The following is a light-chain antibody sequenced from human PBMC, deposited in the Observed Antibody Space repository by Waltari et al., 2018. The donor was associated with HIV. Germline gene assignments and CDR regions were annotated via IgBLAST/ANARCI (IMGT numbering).Light chain of an antibody. J-gene: IGLJ2*01. CDR3: SSYTSSSTNVV. CDR1: SSDVGGYNY. Sequence: QSALPQPASVSGSPGQSITISCTGTSSDVGGYNYVYWYQQHPGKAPKLMIYDVSNRPSGVSNRFSGSKSGNTASLTISGLQAEDEADYYCSSYTSSSTNVVFGGGTKLTVL. CDR2: DVS. V-gene: IGLV2-14*03.